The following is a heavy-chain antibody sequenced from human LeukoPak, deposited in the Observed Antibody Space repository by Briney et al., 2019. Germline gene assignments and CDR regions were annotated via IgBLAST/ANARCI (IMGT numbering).Heavy chain of an antibody. J-gene: IGHJ4*02. V-gene: IGHV3-48*01. CDR1: GFTFSAYS. D-gene: IGHD5-24*01. CDR2: IGISSGNT. Sequence: GGSLRLSCAASGFTFSAYSMNWLRQAPGKGLEWISYIGISSGNTKYADSVKGRFTISGDKAKNSLYLQINSLRVEDTAVYYCARDYKYAFDNWGQGTLVTVSS. CDR3: ARDYKYAFDN.